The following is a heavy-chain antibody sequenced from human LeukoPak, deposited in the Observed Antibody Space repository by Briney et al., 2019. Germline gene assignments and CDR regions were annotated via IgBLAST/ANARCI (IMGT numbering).Heavy chain of an antibody. V-gene: IGHV3-48*02. CDR1: GFTFSSYS. D-gene: IGHD6-19*01. J-gene: IGHJ6*02. CDR3: ARPPIAVTGTSGLYYGLDV. Sequence: GGSLRLSCAASGFTFSSYSMNWVRQAPGKGLEWVSYISRSSTTIYYADSVKGRFTISRDNAKNSLYLQMNSLRDEDTAVYYCARPPIAVTGTSGLYYGLDVWGQGTTVAVSS. CDR2: ISRSSTTI.